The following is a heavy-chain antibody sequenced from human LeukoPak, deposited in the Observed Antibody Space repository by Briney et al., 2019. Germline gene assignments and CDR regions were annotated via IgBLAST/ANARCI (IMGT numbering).Heavy chain of an antibody. CDR3: AKGTGDTAYYFDF. J-gene: IGHJ4*02. V-gene: IGHV3-23*01. CDR2: ISGSGGST. Sequence: SGGSLRLSCAASGFTFSSYAMSWVRQAPGKGLEWVSAISGSGGSTYYADSVKGRFTISRDNSKNTLYLQMNSLRAEDTAIYYCAKGTGDTAYYFDFWGQGVLVTVSS. CDR1: GFTFSSYA. D-gene: IGHD7-27*01.